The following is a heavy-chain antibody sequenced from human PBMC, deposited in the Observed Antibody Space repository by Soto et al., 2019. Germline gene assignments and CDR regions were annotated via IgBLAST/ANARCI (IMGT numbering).Heavy chain of an antibody. CDR1: GFTFSSYW. Sequence: GGSLRLSCAASGFTFSSYWMSWVRQAPGKGLEWVANIKQDGSEKYYVDSVKGRFTISRDNAKNSLYLQMNSLRAEDTAVYYCAWTNWGSAFDIWGQGTMVTVSS. V-gene: IGHV3-7*03. CDR2: IKQDGSEK. CDR3: AWTNWGSAFDI. J-gene: IGHJ3*02. D-gene: IGHD7-27*01.